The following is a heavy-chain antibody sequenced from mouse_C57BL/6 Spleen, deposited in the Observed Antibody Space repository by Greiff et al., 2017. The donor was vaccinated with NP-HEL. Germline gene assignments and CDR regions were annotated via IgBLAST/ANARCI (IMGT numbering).Heavy chain of an antibody. J-gene: IGHJ2*01. CDR2: IYPGDGDT. V-gene: IGHV1-80*01. D-gene: IGHD1-1*01. CDR3: ARDYYGSSGDY. Sequence: VQRVESGAELVKPGASVKISCKASGYAFSSYWMNWVKQRPGKGLEWIGQIYPGDGDTNYNGQFKGKATLTADKSSSTAYMQLSSLTSEDSAVYFCARDYYGSSGDYWGQGTTLTVSS. CDR1: GYAFSSYW.